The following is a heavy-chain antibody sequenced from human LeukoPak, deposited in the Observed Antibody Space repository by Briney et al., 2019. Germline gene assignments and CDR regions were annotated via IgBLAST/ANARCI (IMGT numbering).Heavy chain of an antibody. CDR3: ARASGFYYDSSGYYYG. CDR2: IIPILGIA. Sequence: SVKVSCKASGGTFSSYAISWVRQAPGQGLEWMGRIIPILGIANYAQKFRGRVTITADKSTSTAYMELSSLRSEDTAVYYCARASGFYYDSSGYYYGWGQGTLVTVSS. J-gene: IGHJ4*02. D-gene: IGHD3-22*01. V-gene: IGHV1-69*04. CDR1: GGTFSSYA.